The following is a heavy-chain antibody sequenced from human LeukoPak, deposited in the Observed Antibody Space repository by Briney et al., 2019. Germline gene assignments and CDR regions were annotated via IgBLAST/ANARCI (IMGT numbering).Heavy chain of an antibody. CDR3: ARGRSNYYGMDV. CDR2: INHSGST. Sequence: SETLSLTCAVYGGSFSGYYWSWIRQPPGKGLEWIGEINHSGSTNYSPSLKSRVTMSVDTSKNLFSLKVSSVTAADTAVYYCARGRSNYYGMDVWGQGTTVTVSS. D-gene: IGHD1-26*01. J-gene: IGHJ6*02. CDR1: GGSFSGYY. V-gene: IGHV4-34*01.